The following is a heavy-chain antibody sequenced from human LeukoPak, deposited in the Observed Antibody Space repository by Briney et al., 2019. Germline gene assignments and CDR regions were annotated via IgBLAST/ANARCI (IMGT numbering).Heavy chain of an antibody. CDR3: ARVFKGLVGVFDY. CDR2: IYYSGST. D-gene: IGHD6-19*01. CDR1: GGSISSSSYY. J-gene: IGHJ4*02. V-gene: IGHV4-39*07. Sequence: PSETLSLTCTVSGGSISSSSYYWGWIRQPPGKGLEWIGSIYYSGSTYYNPSLKSRVTISVDTSKNQFSLKLSSVTAADTAVYYCARVFKGLVGVFDYWGQGTLVTVSS.